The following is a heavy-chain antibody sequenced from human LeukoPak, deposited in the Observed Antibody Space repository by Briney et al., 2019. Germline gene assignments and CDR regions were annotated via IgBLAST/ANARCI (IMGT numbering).Heavy chain of an antibody. CDR1: GYTFTSYY. V-gene: IGHV1-46*01. J-gene: IGHJ4*02. CDR2: TNPSGGST. CDR3: ARDRLITMIVQVDAFDY. Sequence: ASVKVSCKASGYTFTSYYMHWVRQAPGQGLEWMGITNPSGGSTSYAQKFQGRVTMTRDTSTSTVYMELSSLRSEDTAVYYCARDRLITMIVQVDAFDYWAREPWSPSPQ. D-gene: IGHD3-22*01.